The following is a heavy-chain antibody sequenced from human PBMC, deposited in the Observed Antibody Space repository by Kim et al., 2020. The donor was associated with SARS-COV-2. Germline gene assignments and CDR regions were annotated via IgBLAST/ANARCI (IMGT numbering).Heavy chain of an antibody. CDR2: IYYSGST. CDR3: ARESIAAAGDFDY. D-gene: IGHD6-13*01. Sequence: SETLFLTCTVSGGSISSGGYYWSWIRQHPGKGLEWIGYIYYSGSTYYNPSLKSRVTISVDTSKNQFSLKLSSVTAADTAVYYCARESIAAAGDFDYWGQGTLVTVSS. J-gene: IGHJ4*02. CDR1: GGSISSGGYY. V-gene: IGHV4-31*03.